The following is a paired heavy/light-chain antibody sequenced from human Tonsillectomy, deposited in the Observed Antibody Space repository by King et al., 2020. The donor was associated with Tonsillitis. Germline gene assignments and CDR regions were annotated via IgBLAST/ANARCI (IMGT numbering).Light chain of an antibody. CDR2: EAS. CDR3: QQYHTYPWT. CDR1: QSIATW. V-gene: IGKV1-5*03. J-gene: IGKJ1*01. Sequence: DIQMTQSPSTLSASVGDRVTITCRASQSIATWLAWYQQQPGQPPKFLIYEASILESGVPSRFSGSGSGTEFTLTISSLQPDDFATYYCQQYHTYPWTFGQGTKVEIK.
Heavy chain of an antibody. D-gene: IGHD3-16*01. CDR2: ITTYNGKT. V-gene: IGHV1-18*01. J-gene: IGHJ4*02. Sequence: QVQLVQSGAEVKKPGAAVKVSCKTSGYPFTSYGITWVRQAPGQGLEWMGWITTYNGKTHYAPKLQGRVTMTTDSSTTTAYMELRSLGSDDTAVYYCARRARGEDYWGQGTLVTVSS. CDR1: GYPFTSYG. CDR3: ARRARGEDY.